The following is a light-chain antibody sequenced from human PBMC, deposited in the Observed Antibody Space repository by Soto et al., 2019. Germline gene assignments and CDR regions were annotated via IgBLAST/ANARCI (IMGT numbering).Light chain of an antibody. J-gene: IGLJ3*02. CDR3: SSHAGIINVV. Sequence: QSALTQPPSASGSPGQSVTISCTGTSSDGGGYNYVSWYQQHPGKAPKLIIYEVTKRPSGVPDRFSGSKSGNTASLTVSGLLAEDEAGYYCSSHAGIINVVFGGGTKLTVL. CDR2: EVT. V-gene: IGLV2-8*01. CDR1: SSDGGGYNY.